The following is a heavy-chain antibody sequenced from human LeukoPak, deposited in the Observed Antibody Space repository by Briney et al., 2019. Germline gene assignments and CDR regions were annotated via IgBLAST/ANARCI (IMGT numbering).Heavy chain of an antibody. CDR1: GFTFSSYG. V-gene: IGHV3-23*01. J-gene: IGHJ4*02. D-gene: IGHD6-13*01. CDR3: AKDDDLGTLGAAGTRRFDY. CDR2: ISGSGSGT. Sequence: VGSLRLSCAASGFTFSSYGMSWVRQAPGKGLEWVSAISGSGSGTYYADSVKGLFTISRDKSKNTLYMQMNSLRAEDTAVYYCAKDDDLGTLGAAGTRRFDYWGQGTLVTVSS.